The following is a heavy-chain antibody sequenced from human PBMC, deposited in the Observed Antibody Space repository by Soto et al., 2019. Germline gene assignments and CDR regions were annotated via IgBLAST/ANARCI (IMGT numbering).Heavy chain of an antibody. V-gene: IGHV1-3*05. CDR1: GYTFTSYA. Sequence: QVQLVQSGAEEKKPGASVKVSCKASGYTFTSYAMHWVRQAPGQRLEWMGWINAGNGNTKYSQKFQGRVTITRDTSARTAYMELSSLRSEDTAVYYCARGMGYCISTSCSRSYGMDVWGQGTTVTVSS. J-gene: IGHJ6*02. CDR2: INAGNGNT. D-gene: IGHD2-2*01. CDR3: ARGMGYCISTSCSRSYGMDV.